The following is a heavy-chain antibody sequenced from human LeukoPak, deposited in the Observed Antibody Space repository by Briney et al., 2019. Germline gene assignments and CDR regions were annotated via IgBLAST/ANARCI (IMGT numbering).Heavy chain of an antibody. V-gene: IGHV4-34*01. CDR3: ARSNAFDI. J-gene: IGHJ3*02. CDR2: INHSGST. CDR1: GGSFSGYY. Sequence: SETLSLTXAVYGGSFSGYYWSWIGQPPGKGLEWIGEINHSGSTNYNPSLKSRVTISVDTSKNQFSLKLSSVTAADTAVYYCARSNAFDIWGQGTMVTVSS.